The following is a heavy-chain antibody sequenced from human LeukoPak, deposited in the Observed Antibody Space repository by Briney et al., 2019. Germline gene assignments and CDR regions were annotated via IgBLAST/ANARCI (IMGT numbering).Heavy chain of an antibody. J-gene: IGHJ4*02. Sequence: SETLSLTCAVCGGPISSSNWWSWVRQPPGKGLEWIGEIYHSGSTNYNPSLKSRITISVDKSKNQFSLKLSSVTAADTAMYYYAKSSSSWIFDYWGQGTLVTVSS. V-gene: IGHV4-4*02. CDR3: AKSSSSWIFDY. CDR2: IYHSGST. CDR1: GGPISSSNW. D-gene: IGHD6-13*01.